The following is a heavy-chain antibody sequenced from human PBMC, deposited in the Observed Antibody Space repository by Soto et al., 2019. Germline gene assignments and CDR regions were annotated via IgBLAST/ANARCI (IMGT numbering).Heavy chain of an antibody. CDR3: ARHSSVGIAAAGIGY. Sequence: SVKVSCKASGGTFSSYAISWVRQAPGQGLEWMGGIIPIFGTANYAQKFQGRVTITADESTSTAYMELSSLRSEDTAVYYCARHSSVGIAAAGIGYWGQGTLVTV. D-gene: IGHD6-13*01. J-gene: IGHJ4*02. CDR1: GGTFSSYA. CDR2: IIPIFGTA. V-gene: IGHV1-69*13.